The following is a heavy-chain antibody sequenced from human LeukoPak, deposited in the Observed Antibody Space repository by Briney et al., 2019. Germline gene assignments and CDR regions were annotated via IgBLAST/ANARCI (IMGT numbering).Heavy chain of an antibody. D-gene: IGHD3-22*01. CDR2: IYYTGTS. CDR1: GASISSSGYY. Sequence: SETLSLTCIVSGASISSSGYYWGWIRQPPGKGLEWIGGIYYTGTSHYNPSLKSRVTISVDTSKNQFSLKLSSVTAADTAVYYCARDGWYYYDSSGYFPVPKAFDYWGQGTLVTVSS. CDR3: ARDGWYYYDSSGYFPVPKAFDY. J-gene: IGHJ4*02. V-gene: IGHV4-39*07.